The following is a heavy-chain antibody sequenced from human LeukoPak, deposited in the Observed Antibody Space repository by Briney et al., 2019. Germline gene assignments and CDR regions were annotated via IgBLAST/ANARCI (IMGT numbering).Heavy chain of an antibody. CDR3: VRDGAVVTSGSYPWRYFQY. CDR1: GFTFSSYD. CDR2: ITSSSTYI. V-gene: IGHV3-21*01. Sequence: KAGGSLRLSCAASGFTFSSYDMNWVRQAPGKGLEWVSSITSSSTYIYYADSMKGRFTISRDNAKNSLYLQMNTLRAEDTAVYYCVRDGAVVTSGSYPWRYFQYWGQGTLVTVSS. J-gene: IGHJ1*01. D-gene: IGHD3-10*01.